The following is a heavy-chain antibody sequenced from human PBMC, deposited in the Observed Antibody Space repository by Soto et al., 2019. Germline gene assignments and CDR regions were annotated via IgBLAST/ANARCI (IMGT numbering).Heavy chain of an antibody. J-gene: IGHJ4*02. CDR3: ARLRETGLDY. Sequence: SETLSLTCTVSGGSISSSSYYWGWIRQPPGKGLEWIGSIYYSGSTYYNPSLKSRVTISVDTSKNQFSLKLSSVTAADTAVYYCARLRETGLDYWGQGTLVTVSS. D-gene: IGHD1-1*01. CDR2: IYYSGST. V-gene: IGHV4-39*01. CDR1: GGSISSSSYY.